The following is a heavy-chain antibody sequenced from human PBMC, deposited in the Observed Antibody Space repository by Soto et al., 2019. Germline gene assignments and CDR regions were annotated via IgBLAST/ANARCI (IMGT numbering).Heavy chain of an antibody. CDR3: ARILGHSTTWFLNAMDV. CDR2: IIPIFDTT. V-gene: IGHV1-69*01. Sequence: QVQLVQSGAEVKKPGSSVRVSCKASGGTLSSSAFSWVRQAPGQGLEWMGGIIPIFDTTKYAEKFQGRVTITADESTSTAYMEVSRLRSEDTAVYYCARILGHSTTWFLNAMDVWGQGTTVTVSS. CDR1: GGTLSSSA. D-gene: IGHD6-13*01. J-gene: IGHJ6*02.